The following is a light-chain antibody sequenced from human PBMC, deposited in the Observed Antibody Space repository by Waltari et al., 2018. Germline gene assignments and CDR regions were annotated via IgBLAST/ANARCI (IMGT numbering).Light chain of an antibody. CDR3: SSYISSSTLEL. CDR1: SSDVGGYNY. Sequence: LTQGTGVSGSPGQSITISCTGSSSDVGGYNYVSWYQQHPGKAPKLIIYDVSNRPSGVSNRFSGSKSGNTASLTISGLPAEDEADYYCSSYISSSTLELFGGGTSLTVL. V-gene: IGLV2-14*03. J-gene: IGLJ2*01. CDR2: DVS.